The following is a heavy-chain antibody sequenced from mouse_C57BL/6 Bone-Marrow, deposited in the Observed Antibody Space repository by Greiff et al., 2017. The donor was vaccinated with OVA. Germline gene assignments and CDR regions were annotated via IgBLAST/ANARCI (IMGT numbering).Heavy chain of an antibody. CDR2: IDPSDSYT. J-gene: IGHJ3*01. CDR1: GYTFTSYW. D-gene: IGHD2-1*01. V-gene: IGHV1-69*01. Sequence: QVQLQQPGAELVMPGASVKLSCKASGYTFTSYWMHWVKQRPGQGLEWIGEIDPSDSYTNYNQKFTGKSTLTVDKSSSTAYMQLSSLTSEDSAVYYCARTENYYGFAYWGQGTLVTVSA. CDR3: ARTENYYGFAY.